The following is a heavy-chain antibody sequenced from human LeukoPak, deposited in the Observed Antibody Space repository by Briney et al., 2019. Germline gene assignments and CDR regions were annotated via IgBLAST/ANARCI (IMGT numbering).Heavy chain of an antibody. CDR2: ISYDGSNK. Sequence: GGSLRLSCAASGFTFSSYAMHWVRQAPGKGLEWVAVISYDGSNKYYADSVKGRFTISRDNSKNTLYLQMNSLRAEDTAVYYCAKSASITIFGVVIKGLDYWGQGTLVTVSS. D-gene: IGHD3-3*01. V-gene: IGHV3-30-3*02. CDR3: AKSASITIFGVVIKGLDY. CDR1: GFTFSSYA. J-gene: IGHJ4*02.